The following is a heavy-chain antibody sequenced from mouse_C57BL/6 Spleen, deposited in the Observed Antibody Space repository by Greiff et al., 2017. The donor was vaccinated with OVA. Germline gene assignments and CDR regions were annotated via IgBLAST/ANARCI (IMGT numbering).Heavy chain of an antibody. CDR2: IHPNSGST. D-gene: IGHD1-1*01. V-gene: IGHV1-64*01. CDR3: AKHYGSSTGYFDV. Sequence: QVQLQQPGAELVKPGASVKLSCKASGYTFTSYWMHWVKQRPGQGLEWIGMIHPNSGSTNYNEKFNSKATLTVDKSSSTAYMQLSSLTSEDSAVYYCAKHYGSSTGYFDVWGTGTTVTVSS. CDR1: GYTFTSYW. J-gene: IGHJ1*03.